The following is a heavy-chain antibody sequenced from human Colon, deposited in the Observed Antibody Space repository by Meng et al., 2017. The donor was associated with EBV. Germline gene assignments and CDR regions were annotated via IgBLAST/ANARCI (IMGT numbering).Heavy chain of an antibody. V-gene: IGHV1-18*01. Sequence: VQLVQCGGEVKKPGASVKVSCKASGYTFTHHGISWIRQAPGQGLEWMGWISCYNGDTNYAQNLQGRVTMTIDKSTSTAYMDLRSLRSDDTAVYYCARDPSNTSGRYAYFDYWGQGTLVTVSS. CDR2: ISCYNGDT. J-gene: IGHJ4*02. CDR3: ARDPSNTSGRYAYFDY. CDR1: GYTFTHHG. D-gene: IGHD6-19*01.